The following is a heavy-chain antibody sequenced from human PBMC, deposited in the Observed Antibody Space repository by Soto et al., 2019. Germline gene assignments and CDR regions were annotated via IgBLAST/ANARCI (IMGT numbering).Heavy chain of an antibody. CDR3: AKDSHIVVVTAIQRWGYFDY. Sequence: EVQLLESGGGLVQPGGSLRLSCAASGFTFSSYAMSWVRQAPGKGLEWVSAISGSGGSTYYADSVKGRFTISRDNSKNTLYLQMNSLRAEDTAVYYCAKDSHIVVVTAIQRWGYFDYWGQGTLVTVSS. V-gene: IGHV3-23*01. J-gene: IGHJ4*02. CDR2: ISGSGGST. CDR1: GFTFSSYA. D-gene: IGHD2-21*02.